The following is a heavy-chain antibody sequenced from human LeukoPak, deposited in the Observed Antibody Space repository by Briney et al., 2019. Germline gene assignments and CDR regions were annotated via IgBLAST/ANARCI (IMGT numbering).Heavy chain of an antibody. V-gene: IGHV3-43*01. J-gene: IGHJ3*02. CDR2: ISWDGDTT. CDR1: GFTFDDYI. CDR3: AKARGLIGGAFDI. Sequence: GGSLRLSCAASGFTFDDYIIHWVRHAPGKGLEWVSLISWDGDTTYYADSVKGRFTISRDNSKNSLYLQMNSLRTEDTALYYCAKARGLIGGAFDIWGQGTMVTVSS. D-gene: IGHD3-22*01.